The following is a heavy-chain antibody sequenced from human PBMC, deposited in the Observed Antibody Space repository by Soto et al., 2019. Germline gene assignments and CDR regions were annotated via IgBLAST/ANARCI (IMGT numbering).Heavy chain of an antibody. CDR2: ISAYNGNT. CDR3: ARDLEDYYDSSGYYHGDY. Sequence: QVQLVQSGAEVKKPGASVKVSCKASGYTFTSYGISWVRQAPGQGLERMGWISAYNGNTNYAQKLQGRVTMTTDTSTSTAYMELRSLKSDDTAVYYCARDLEDYYDSSGYYHGDYWDQGTLVTVSS. CDR1: GYTFTSYG. D-gene: IGHD3-22*01. J-gene: IGHJ4*02. V-gene: IGHV1-18*01.